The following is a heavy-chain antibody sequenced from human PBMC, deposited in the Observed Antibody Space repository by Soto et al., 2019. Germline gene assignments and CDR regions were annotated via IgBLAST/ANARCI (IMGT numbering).Heavy chain of an antibody. J-gene: IGHJ5*02. V-gene: IGHV3-23*01. D-gene: IGHD1-7*01. CDR2: ISDSGGST. Sequence: VQLLESGGDLVQPGGSLRLSCAASGFTFSSYAMSWVRQAPGKGLEWVSVISDSGGSTYYADSVKGRFTISRDNSKNTLYLQMSGLRAEDTAVYYCASRPGIEITGTLGSWGQGTLVTVSS. CDR3: ASRPGIEITGTLGS. CDR1: GFTFSSYA.